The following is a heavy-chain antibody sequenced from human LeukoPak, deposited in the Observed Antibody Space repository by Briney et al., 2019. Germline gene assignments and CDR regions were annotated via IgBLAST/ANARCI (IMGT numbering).Heavy chain of an antibody. CDR2: FSLTGDRT. J-gene: IGHJ4*02. Sequence: GGSLRLSCAASGFTVSSFAMSWVRQAPGKGLEWVSGFSLTGDRTYYTDSVKGRFTISRDNFKNTLFLQMNRLRAHDTAIYYCGKDLATKRFPAYDYGRQGTLDTVP. V-gene: IGHV3-23*01. D-gene: IGHD3-3*01. CDR3: GKDLATKRFPAYDY. CDR1: GFTVSSFA.